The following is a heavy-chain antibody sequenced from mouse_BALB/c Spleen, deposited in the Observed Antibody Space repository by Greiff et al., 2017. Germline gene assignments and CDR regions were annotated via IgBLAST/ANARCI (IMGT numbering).Heavy chain of an antibody. Sequence: QVTLKVSGPELVKPGASVKMSCKASGYTFTSYYIHWVKQRPGQGLEWIGWIYPGDGSTKYNEKFKGKTTLTADKSSSTAYMLLSSLTSEDSAIYFCARGGVRHYAMDYWGQGTSVTVSS. D-gene: IGHD2-14*01. CDR3: ARGGVRHYAMDY. V-gene: IGHV1S56*01. J-gene: IGHJ4*01. CDR2: IYPGDGST. CDR1: GYTFTSYY.